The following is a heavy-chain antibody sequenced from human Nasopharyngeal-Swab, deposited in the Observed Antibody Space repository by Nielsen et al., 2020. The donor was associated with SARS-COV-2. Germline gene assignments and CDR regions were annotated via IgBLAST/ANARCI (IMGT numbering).Heavy chain of an antibody. CDR2: IYSGGSST. CDR3: AKAVGAITIFGVVIKKAHGMDV. J-gene: IGHJ6*02. D-gene: IGHD3-3*01. Sequence: WIRQPPGKGLEWVSVIYSGGSSTYYADSVKGRFTISRDNSKNTPYLQMNSLRAEDTAVYYCAKAVGAITIFGVVIKKAHGMDVWGQGTTVTVSS. V-gene: IGHV3-23*03.